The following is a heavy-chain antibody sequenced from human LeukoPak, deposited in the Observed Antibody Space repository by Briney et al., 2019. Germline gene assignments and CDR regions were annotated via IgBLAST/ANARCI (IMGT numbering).Heavy chain of an antibody. D-gene: IGHD4-17*01. J-gene: IGHJ4*02. Sequence: GGSLRLSCAASGFTFSSYSMNWVRQAPGKGLEWVSSISSSSSYIYYADSVKGRFTISGGNAKNSLYLQMNSLRAEDTAVYYCARSPLLRRFDYWGQGTQVTVSS. CDR2: ISSSSSYI. CDR3: ARSPLLRRFDY. V-gene: IGHV3-21*01. CDR1: GFTFSSYS.